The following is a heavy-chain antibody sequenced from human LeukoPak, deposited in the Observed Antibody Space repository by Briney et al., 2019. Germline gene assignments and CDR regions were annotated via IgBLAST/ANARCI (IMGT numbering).Heavy chain of an antibody. Sequence: PGGSLRLSCAASGFTVSSNYMSWVRQAPGKGLEWVSVIDNGGSTYYADSAKGRFTISRDTSKNTLYLQMNSLRAEDTAVYYCARDGSARSLGNWGQGTLVSVSS. CDR3: ARDGSARSLGN. CDR2: IDNGGST. J-gene: IGHJ4*02. CDR1: GFTVSSNY. V-gene: IGHV3-53*01. D-gene: IGHD6-6*01.